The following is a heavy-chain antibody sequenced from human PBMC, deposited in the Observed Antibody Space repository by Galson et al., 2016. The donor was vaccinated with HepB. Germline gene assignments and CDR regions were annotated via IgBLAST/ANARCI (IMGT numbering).Heavy chain of an antibody. V-gene: IGHV3-9*01. J-gene: IGHJ5*02. D-gene: IGHD1-26*01. Sequence: SLRLSCAASGFTFDDSAMHWVRQTPGKGLEWVSGIYYNSDRIGYADSVRGRFTISRDTSKNTVYLQMNSLRPEDTAVYYCARDQGWEGGWFDPWGQGTTVTVSS. CDR3: ARDQGWEGGWFDP. CDR2: IYYNSDRI. CDR1: GFTFDDSA.